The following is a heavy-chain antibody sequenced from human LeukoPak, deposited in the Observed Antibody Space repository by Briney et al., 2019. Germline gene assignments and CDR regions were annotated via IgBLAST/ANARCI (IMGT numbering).Heavy chain of an antibody. CDR3: ARGGAGSTGMLFQH. CDR1: GYTVTSYD. V-gene: IGHV1-8*01. CDR2: MNPNSGDT. D-gene: IGHD3-9*01. Sequence: ASVKVSCKASGYTVTSYDINWVRQATGQGLEWMGWMNPNSGDTGYAQKFQGRVTMTTDTSTSTAYMELSSLISEDTAVYYCARGGAGSTGMLFQHWGQGTLVTVSS. J-gene: IGHJ1*01.